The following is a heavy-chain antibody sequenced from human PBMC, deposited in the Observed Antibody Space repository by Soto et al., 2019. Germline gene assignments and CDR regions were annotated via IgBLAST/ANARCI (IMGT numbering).Heavy chain of an antibody. CDR1: GDSFATYG. CDR2: ISAHNGDT. J-gene: IGHJ4*02. CDR3: ATEPIYYNDGSGYYPLGH. V-gene: IGHV1-18*04. D-gene: IGHD3-22*01. Sequence: ASVKVSCKASGDSFATYGFSWVRQAPGQGLECVGWISAHNGDTHYSQKFQGRVTLTTDTSTNTGYMELRSLTSDDTAVYFCATEPIYYNDGSGYYPLGHWGQGTLVTVSS.